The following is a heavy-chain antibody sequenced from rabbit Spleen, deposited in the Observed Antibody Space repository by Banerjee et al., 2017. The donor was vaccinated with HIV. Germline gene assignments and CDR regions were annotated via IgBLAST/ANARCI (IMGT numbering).Heavy chain of an antibody. Sequence: QEQLVESGGGLVQPEGSLTLTCKASGFTLSSYYMNWVRQAPGKGLEWIGYIDPVFGITYYANWVNGRFSISRENAQNTVFLQMTSLTAADTATYFCARGVYDDYDTYYFDLWGPGTLVTVS. CDR2: IDPVFGIT. CDR1: GFTLSSYY. V-gene: IGHV1S47*01. J-gene: IGHJ4*01. CDR3: ARGVYDDYDTYYFDL. D-gene: IGHD2-1*01.